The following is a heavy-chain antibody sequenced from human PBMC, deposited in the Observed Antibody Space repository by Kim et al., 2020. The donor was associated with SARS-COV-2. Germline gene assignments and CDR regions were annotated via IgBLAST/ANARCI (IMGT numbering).Heavy chain of an antibody. CDR2: VYFNGNS. J-gene: IGHJ5*01. Sequence: SETLSLTCTVSGDSVRNTSNYWAWIRQPPGRGLEWIATVYFNGNSFYGPSLKSRATVSIDTSHNRLSLGLVPVTPADTALYYCARLRGKTSVARYFFDSWGQGTLVTVSS. CDR1: GDSVRNTSNY. D-gene: IGHD2-21*01. V-gene: IGHV4-39*01. CDR3: ARLRGKTSVARYFFDS.